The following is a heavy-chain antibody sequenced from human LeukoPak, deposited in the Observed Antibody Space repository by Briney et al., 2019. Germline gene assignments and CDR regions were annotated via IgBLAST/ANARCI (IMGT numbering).Heavy chain of an antibody. CDR2: INPNSGGT. CDR3: ARAGYYYDSSGYYYVGVDY. V-gene: IGHV1-2*06. D-gene: IGHD3-22*01. CDR1: GYTFTGYY. Sequence: ASVKVSCKASGYTFTGYYMHWVRQAPGQGLELMGRINPNSGGTNYAQKFQGRVTMTRDTSISTAYMELSRLRSDDTAVYYCARAGYYYDSSGYYYVGVDYWGQGTLVTVSS. J-gene: IGHJ4*02.